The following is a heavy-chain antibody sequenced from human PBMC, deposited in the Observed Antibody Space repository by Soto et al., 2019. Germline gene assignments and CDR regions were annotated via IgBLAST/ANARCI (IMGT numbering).Heavy chain of an antibody. CDR2: VSGGSGVT. J-gene: IGHJ4*02. CDR1: GFSFSTYG. D-gene: IGHD1-1*01. CDR3: AKWNGYGDY. Sequence: EVQLLESGGGLVQPGGSLRLSCAVSGFSFSTYGVTWVRQAPGKGLEWVSGVSGGSGVTHYADSVKGRFSITGDNSKNTVYLHMNSLRVEDTAVYYCAKWNGYGDYWGQGTLVTVSS. V-gene: IGHV3-23*01.